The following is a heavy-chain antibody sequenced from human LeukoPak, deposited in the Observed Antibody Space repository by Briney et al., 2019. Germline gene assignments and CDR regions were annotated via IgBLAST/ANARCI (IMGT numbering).Heavy chain of an antibody. V-gene: IGHV3-23*01. CDR3: AKDLGGYSYGYLGY. CDR1: GFTFSGYA. J-gene: IGHJ4*02. Sequence: GGSLRLSCAASGFTFSGYAMSWVRQAPGRGLEWVSAISGSGGSTYYADSVKGRFTISRDNSKNTLYLQMNSLRAEDTAVYYCAKDLGGYSYGYLGYWGQGTLVTVSS. CDR2: ISGSGGST. D-gene: IGHD5-18*01.